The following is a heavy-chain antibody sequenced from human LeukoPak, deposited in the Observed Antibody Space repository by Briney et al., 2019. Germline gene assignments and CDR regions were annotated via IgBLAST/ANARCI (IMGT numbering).Heavy chain of an antibody. CDR2: IHYSGNT. D-gene: IGHD6-19*01. V-gene: IGHV4-39*07. Sequence: SETLSLTCNVSGVSISSTTYFWGWVRQPPGKGLEWIGSIHYSGNTFHNPSLKSRVTFSLDTSKNQFSLNLRSLTAADTAVYYCAREQWLVLDYWGPGTLVTVSS. J-gene: IGHJ4*02. CDR3: AREQWLVLDY. CDR1: GVSISSTTYF.